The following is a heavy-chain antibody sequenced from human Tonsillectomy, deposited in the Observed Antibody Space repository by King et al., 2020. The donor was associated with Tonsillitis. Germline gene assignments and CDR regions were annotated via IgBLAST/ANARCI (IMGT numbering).Heavy chain of an antibody. Sequence: QLVQSGGLVVQPGGSLRLSCAASGFTFDDYTMHWVRQAPGKGLEWVSLISWDGGSTYYADSVKGRFTISRDNSKNSLYLQMNSLRAEDTALYYCVKDTYSSACRTFQHWGQGTLVTVSS. D-gene: IGHD6-25*01. CDR1: GFTFDDYT. CDR2: ISWDGGST. J-gene: IGHJ1*01. V-gene: IGHV3-43*01. CDR3: VKDTYSSACRTFQH.